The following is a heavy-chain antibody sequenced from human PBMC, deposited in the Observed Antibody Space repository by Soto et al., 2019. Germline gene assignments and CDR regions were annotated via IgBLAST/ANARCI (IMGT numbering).Heavy chain of an antibody. J-gene: IGHJ4*02. CDR3: ARDDYDFWSGYPHEYFDY. CDR2: ISSSSSTI. CDR1: GFTFSSYS. V-gene: IGHV3-48*01. Sequence: GGSLRLSCAASGFTFSSYSMNWVRQAPGKGLEWVSYISSSSSTIYYADSVKGRFTISRDNAKNSLYLRMNSLRAEDTAVYYCARDDYDFWSGYPHEYFDYWGQGTLVTVSS. D-gene: IGHD3-3*01.